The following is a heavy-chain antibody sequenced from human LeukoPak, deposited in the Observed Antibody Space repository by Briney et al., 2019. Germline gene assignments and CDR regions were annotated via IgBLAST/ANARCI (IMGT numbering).Heavy chain of an antibody. CDR2: ISGSGGST. CDR3: AKTPPRASYCTGGVCYWDY. V-gene: IGHV3-23*01. Sequence: QAGGSLRLSCAASGFTFSSYAMSWVRQAPGKGLEWVSAISGSGGSTYYADSVKGRFTISRDNSKNTLYLQMNSLKAEDTAVYYCAKTPPRASYCTGGVCYWDYWGQETLVTVSS. CDR1: GFTFSSYA. D-gene: IGHD2-8*02. J-gene: IGHJ4*02.